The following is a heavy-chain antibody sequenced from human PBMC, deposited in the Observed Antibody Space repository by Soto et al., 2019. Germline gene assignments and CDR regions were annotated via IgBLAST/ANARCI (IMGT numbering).Heavy chain of an antibody. Sequence: PGGSLRLSCAASGFTFSSYSMNWVRQAPGKGLEWVSYISSSGSTIYYADSVKGRFTISRDNAKNSLYLQMNSLRAEDTAVYYCARDNYDSSGYYHFDYWGQGTLVTVSS. CDR1: GFTFSSYS. CDR3: ARDNYDSSGYYHFDY. CDR2: ISSSGSTI. J-gene: IGHJ4*02. D-gene: IGHD3-22*01. V-gene: IGHV3-48*04.